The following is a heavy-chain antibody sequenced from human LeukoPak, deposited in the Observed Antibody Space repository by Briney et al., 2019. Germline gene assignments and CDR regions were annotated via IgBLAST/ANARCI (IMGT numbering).Heavy chain of an antibody. CDR2: IHYSGST. Sequence: SETLSLTCAVSGGSISSSYWNWIRQPPGKGLEWIAYIHYSGSTNYNPSLKSRVTISLDTSKSQFSLKLSSMTAADTAVYYRVTVKPDGYSDYWGQGTLVTVSS. CDR1: GGSISSSY. CDR3: VTVKPDGYSDY. V-gene: IGHV4-59*01. J-gene: IGHJ4*02. D-gene: IGHD5-24*01.